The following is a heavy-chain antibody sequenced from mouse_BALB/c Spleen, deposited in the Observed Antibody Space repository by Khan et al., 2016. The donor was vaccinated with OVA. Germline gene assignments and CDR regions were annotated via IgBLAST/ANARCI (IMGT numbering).Heavy chain of an antibody. D-gene: IGHD1-1*01. J-gene: IGHJ4*01. CDR2: ISYGGIT. CDR1: GYSITSDYA. V-gene: IGHV3-2*02. CDR3: ARKNNYGYAMDY. Sequence: EVQLLESGPGLVKPSQSLSLTCTVTGYSITSDYAWDWLRQFPENKLEWMGYISYGGITSYNPSLKSRISITRDTSKNQFFLQLNSVTTEDTATYDCARKNNYGYAMDYWGQGTSVTVSS.